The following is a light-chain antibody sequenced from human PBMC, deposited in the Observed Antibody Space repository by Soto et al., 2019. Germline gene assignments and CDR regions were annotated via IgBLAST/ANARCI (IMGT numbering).Light chain of an antibody. CDR1: SSDVGGYNY. J-gene: IGLJ1*01. CDR2: DVS. V-gene: IGLV2-14*01. Sequence: QSELTQPASVSGSPGQSITISCTGTSSDVGGYNYVSWYQQHPGKAPKLMIYDVSNRPSGVSNRFSGSKSGNTASLTISGLQAEDEVDYYCSSYTSSSTYVFGTGTKVPVL. CDR3: SSYTSSSTYV.